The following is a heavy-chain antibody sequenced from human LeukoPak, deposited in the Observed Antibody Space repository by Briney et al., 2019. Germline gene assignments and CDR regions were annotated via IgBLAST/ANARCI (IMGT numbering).Heavy chain of an antibody. D-gene: IGHD1-26*01. CDR1: GGSFSGYY. CDR3: ARAAVEELFDY. V-gene: IGHV4-34*01. Sequence: SETLSLTCAVYGGSFSGYYWSWIRQPPGKGLEWIGEINHSGSTNYSPSLKSRVTISVDTSKNQFSLKLSSVTAADTAVYYCARAAVEELFDYWGQGTLVTVSS. CDR2: INHSGST. J-gene: IGHJ4*02.